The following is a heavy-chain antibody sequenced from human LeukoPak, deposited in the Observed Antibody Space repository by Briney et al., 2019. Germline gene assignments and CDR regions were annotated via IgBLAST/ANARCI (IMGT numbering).Heavy chain of an antibody. D-gene: IGHD5-18*01. Sequence: GASVKVSCKASGYTFTGYYMHWVRQAPGQGLEWMGWINPNSGGTNYAQKFQGRVTMTRDTSISTAYMELSRLRSDDTAVYYCARDIRRYSYGYFDYWGQRTLVTVSS. V-gene: IGHV1-2*02. CDR1: GYTFTGYY. CDR2: INPNSGGT. CDR3: ARDIRRYSYGYFDY. J-gene: IGHJ4*02.